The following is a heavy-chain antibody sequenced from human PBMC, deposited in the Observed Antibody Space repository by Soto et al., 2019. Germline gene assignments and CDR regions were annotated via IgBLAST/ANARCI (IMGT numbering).Heavy chain of an antibody. J-gene: IGHJ6*02. CDR3: ARERGRVLWFGADSGMDV. CDR1: GGSISSGGYY. Sequence: SETLSLTCTVSGGSISSGGYYWSWIRQHPGKGLEWIGYIYYSGSTYYNPSLKSRVTISVDTSKNQFSLKLSSVTAADTAVYYCARERGRVLWFGADSGMDVWGQGTTVTVSS. V-gene: IGHV4-31*03. CDR2: IYYSGST. D-gene: IGHD3-10*01.